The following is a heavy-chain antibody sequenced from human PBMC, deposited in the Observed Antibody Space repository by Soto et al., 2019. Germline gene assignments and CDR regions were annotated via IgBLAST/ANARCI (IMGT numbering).Heavy chain of an antibody. J-gene: IGHJ3*02. D-gene: IGHD6-13*01. V-gene: IGHV1-2*02. Sequence: QVQLVQSGAEVKKPGASVTVSCKASGYTLSDYYIQWVRQAPGQGLEWMGWINPHSGDPNDAQKFQGRVTMSRDTSINTAYMELRWLRSEDTAVYYCTREGGGIAAAGAGNDAFDIWGQGTKVTVSS. CDR1: GYTLSDYY. CDR3: TREGGGIAAAGAGNDAFDI. CDR2: INPHSGDP.